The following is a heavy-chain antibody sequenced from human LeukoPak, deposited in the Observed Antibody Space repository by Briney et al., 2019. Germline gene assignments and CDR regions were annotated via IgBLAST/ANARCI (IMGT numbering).Heavy chain of an antibody. J-gene: IGHJ4*02. Sequence: SETLSLTCTVSGGSIRSSYYYWGWIRQPPGKGLEWIGSIYYSGSTYYNPSLKSRVTISVDTSKNQFSLKLSSVTAADTAVYYCARHGPDSSGWYGRLWSFDYWGQGTLVTVSS. CDR2: IYYSGST. CDR3: ARHGPDSSGWYGRLWSFDY. V-gene: IGHV4-39*01. D-gene: IGHD6-19*01. CDR1: GGSIRSSYYY.